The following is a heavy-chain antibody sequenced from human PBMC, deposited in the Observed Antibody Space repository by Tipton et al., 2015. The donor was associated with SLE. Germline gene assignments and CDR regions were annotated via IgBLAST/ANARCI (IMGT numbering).Heavy chain of an antibody. CDR1: SYSIGSGFY. CDR3: ARDPLVRSPGAGGFFDL. D-gene: IGHD3-16*02. CDR2: VFHSGTT. V-gene: IGHV4-38-2*02. J-gene: IGHJ4*01. Sequence: TLSLTCTVSSYSIGSGFYWGWIRQPPGKGLEWIATVFHSGTTYYSPSLSSRLSLSIDTSKNQFSLTLTPVTAADTAVYYCARDPLVRSPGAGGFFDLWGHGTLVTVSS.